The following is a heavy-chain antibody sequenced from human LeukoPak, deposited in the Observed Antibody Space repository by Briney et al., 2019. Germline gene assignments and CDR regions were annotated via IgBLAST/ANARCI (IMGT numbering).Heavy chain of an antibody. D-gene: IGHD5-18*01. CDR2: INAGNGNT. J-gene: IGHJ4*02. CDR1: GYTFTSYA. V-gene: IGHV1-3*01. CDR3: ARDKGDVDTAMVKVGY. Sequence: GASVKVSCKASGYTFTSYAMHWVRQAPGQRLEWMGWINAGNGNTKYSQKFQGRVTITRDTSASTAYMELSSLRSEDTAVYYCARDKGDVDTAMVKVGYWGQGTLVTVSS.